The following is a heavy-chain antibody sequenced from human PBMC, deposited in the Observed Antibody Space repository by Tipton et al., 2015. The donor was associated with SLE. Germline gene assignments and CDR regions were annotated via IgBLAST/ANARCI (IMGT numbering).Heavy chain of an antibody. Sequence: PGLVKPSETLYLTCTVSGGSLSSYHWSWIRQPPGKGLEWVGYIYYGGNPNYNPSLKSRVTISVDASKNQFSLKMSSMTAADTAVYYCAGLSSVAAPWGQGTLVTVSS. V-gene: IGHV4-59*13. CDR1: GGSLSSYH. CDR3: AGLSSVAAP. J-gene: IGHJ5*02. CDR2: IYYGGNP. D-gene: IGHD6-19*01.